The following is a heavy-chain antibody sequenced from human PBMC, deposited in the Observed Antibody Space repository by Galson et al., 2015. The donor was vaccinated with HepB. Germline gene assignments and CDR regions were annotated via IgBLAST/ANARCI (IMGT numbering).Heavy chain of an antibody. J-gene: IGHJ4*02. D-gene: IGHD6-19*01. CDR1: GFTFSSYS. V-gene: IGHV3-48*01. Sequence: SLRLSCAASGFTFSSYSMNWVRQAPGKGLEWVSYISSSSSTIYYADSVKGRFTISRDNSKNTLYLQMNSLRAEDTAVYYCARGSYSSGWSLDYWGQGTLVTVSS. CDR3: ARGSYSSGWSLDY. CDR2: ISSSSSTI.